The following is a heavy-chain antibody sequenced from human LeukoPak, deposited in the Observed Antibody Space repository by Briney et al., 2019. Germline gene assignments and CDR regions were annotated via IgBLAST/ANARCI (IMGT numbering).Heavy chain of an antibody. V-gene: IGHV3-23*01. CDR1: GFTFSIYA. Sequence: GGSLRLSCAASGFTFSIYAMNWVRQAPGKGLEWVSSISANGGETHYADSVKGRFTISRDNSKNTLYLQINNPRVEDTAVYYCAKRYYDFPLDYWGQGALVTVSS. CDR2: ISANGGET. J-gene: IGHJ4*02. D-gene: IGHD3-3*01. CDR3: AKRYYDFPLDY.